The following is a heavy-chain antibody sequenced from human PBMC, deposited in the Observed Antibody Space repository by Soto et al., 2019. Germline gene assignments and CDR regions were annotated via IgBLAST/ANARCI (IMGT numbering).Heavy chain of an antibody. J-gene: IGHJ3*02. CDR3: ARDHSGSYPTPGGAFDI. CDR1: GFTVSSNY. Sequence: GGSLRLSCAASGFTVSSNYMSWVRQAPGKGLEWVSVIYSGGSTYYADSVKGRFTISRDNSKNTLYLQMNSLRAEDTAVYYCARDHSGSYPTPGGAFDIWGQGTMVTVSS. CDR2: IYSGGST. V-gene: IGHV3-53*01. D-gene: IGHD1-26*01.